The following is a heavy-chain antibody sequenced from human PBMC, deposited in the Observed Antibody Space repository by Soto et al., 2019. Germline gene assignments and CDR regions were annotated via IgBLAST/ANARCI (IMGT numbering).Heavy chain of an antibody. CDR2: INHLETT. Sequence: PAETLCLTSTVSGAPITYVAYSWSWIRQTPGKGLEWIGYINHLETTFYNPSFESRLTLSIDRTKNQFSLNLKTLSAADRAVYFCARGVGFDSFDYWGQRILVTVSS. CDR3: ARGVGFDSFDY. D-gene: IGHD3-10*01. V-gene: IGHV4-30-2*01. CDR1: GAPITYVAYS. J-gene: IGHJ4*02.